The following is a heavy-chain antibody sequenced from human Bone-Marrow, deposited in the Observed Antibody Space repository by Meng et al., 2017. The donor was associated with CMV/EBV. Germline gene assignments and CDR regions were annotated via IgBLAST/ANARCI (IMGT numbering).Heavy chain of an antibody. CDR3: ARGGLWFGELLGVGNWFDP. V-gene: IGHV1-46*01. Sequence: SVKVSCKASGYTFTSYGISWVRQAPGQGLEWMGIINPSGVSTSYAQKFQGRVTMTRDTSTSIVYMELSSLRSEDTAVYYCARGGLWFGELLGVGNWFDPWGQGTLVTVSS. CDR2: INPSGVST. J-gene: IGHJ5*02. CDR1: GYTFTSYG. D-gene: IGHD3-10*01.